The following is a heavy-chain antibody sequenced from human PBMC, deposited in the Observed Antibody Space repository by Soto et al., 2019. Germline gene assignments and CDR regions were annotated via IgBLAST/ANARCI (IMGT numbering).Heavy chain of an antibody. D-gene: IGHD4-17*01. CDR2: IYYSGST. Sequence: QVQLQESGPGLVKPSETLSLTCTVSGGSISTYYWSWIRQPPGKGLEWIGYIYYSGSTNYNPSLKSRVTISQDTSKNPCSLMLSSVTAADTALYYCARATGVRFYFDSWGQGTLVTVSS. J-gene: IGHJ4*02. V-gene: IGHV4-59*01. CDR1: GGSISTYY. CDR3: ARATGVRFYFDS.